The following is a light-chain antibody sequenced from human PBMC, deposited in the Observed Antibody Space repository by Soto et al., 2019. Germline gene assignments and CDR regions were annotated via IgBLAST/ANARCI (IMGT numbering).Light chain of an antibody. V-gene: IGKV3-20*01. CDR2: GAS. J-gene: IGKJ1*01. CDR3: QQYGSSPTWT. CDR1: QSVSSSY. Sequence: EIVLTQSPGTLSLSPGERATLSCRASQSVSSSYLAWYQQKPGQAPRLLIYGASSSATGIPDRFSGSGSGTAFALTISRLEAEDFAVYYCQQYGSSPTWTVGRGTKVDIK.